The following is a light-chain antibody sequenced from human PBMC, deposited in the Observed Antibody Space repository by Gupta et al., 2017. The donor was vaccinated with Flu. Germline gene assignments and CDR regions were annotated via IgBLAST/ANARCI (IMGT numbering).Light chain of an antibody. CDR2: DVS. V-gene: IGLV2-11*01. CDR1: SSDVGVYNY. J-gene: IGLJ3*02. CDR3: CSYAGGPWV. Sequence: QSALTQPRSVSGSPGQSVTISCTGTSSDVGVYNYVSWYQQHPGKAPKLMIYDVSNWPSGVPDRFSGSKSGNTASLTISGLQAEDEADYYCCSYAGGPWVFGGGTKLTVL.